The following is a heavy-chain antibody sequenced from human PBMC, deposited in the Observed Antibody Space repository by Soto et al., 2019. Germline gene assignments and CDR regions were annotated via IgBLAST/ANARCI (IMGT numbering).Heavy chain of an antibody. V-gene: IGHV4-39*01. Sequence: QLQLQESGPRVVKPSETLTLTCTLSGGSSSSRSYYWGWIRQSPGKGLEWIVSFYFGGTTYYNPSLKSRISVSEDTSRDQFSLKLNSVTAADTGVYYCARHGTTMKSINWFDPWGQGLLVTVSS. J-gene: IGHJ5*02. CDR2: FYFGGTT. CDR1: GGSSSSRSYY. CDR3: ARHGTTMKSINWFDP. D-gene: IGHD4-17*01.